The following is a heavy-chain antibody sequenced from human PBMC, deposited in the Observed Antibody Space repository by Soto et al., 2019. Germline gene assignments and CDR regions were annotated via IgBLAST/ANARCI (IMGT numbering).Heavy chain of an antibody. CDR1: GGSISRYY. V-gene: IGHV4-59*01. Sequence: QVQLQESGPGLVKPSETLSLTCTVSGGSISRYYWSWIRQPPGKGLEWIGYINYSGSSIYNPSLKSRVTIAVDTSNNQFSLKLSSVTAADTAVYYCARVGGSGRYNFDNWGQGTLVTVSS. CDR2: INYSGSS. D-gene: IGHD6-19*01. J-gene: IGHJ4*02. CDR3: ARVGGSGRYNFDN.